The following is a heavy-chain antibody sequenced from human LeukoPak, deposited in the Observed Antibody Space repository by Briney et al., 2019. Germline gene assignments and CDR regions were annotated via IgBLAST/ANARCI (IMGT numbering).Heavy chain of an antibody. CDR1: GGSFSGYY. CDR3: ARQLRFLEWLSDYYYYGMDV. D-gene: IGHD3-3*01. CDR2: INHSGST. J-gene: IGHJ6*02. V-gene: IGHV4-34*01. Sequence: SETLSLTCAVYGGSFSGYYWSWIRQPPGKGLEWIEEINHSGSTNYNPSLKSRVTISVDTSKNQFSLKLSSVTAADTAVYYCARQLRFLEWLSDYYYYGMDVWGQGTTVTVSS.